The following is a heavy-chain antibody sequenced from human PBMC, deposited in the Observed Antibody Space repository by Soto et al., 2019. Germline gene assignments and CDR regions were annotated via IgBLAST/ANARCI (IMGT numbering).Heavy chain of an antibody. V-gene: IGHV1-18*04. J-gene: IGHJ6*02. Sequence: ASVKVSCKASGYTFTSYGISWVRQAPGQGLEWMGWISANSGNTNYAQKFQGRVTMTTDTSISTAYMELSSLRSEDTAVYYCARENTIFGVVTLYYYYYYGMDVWGQGTTVTVSS. CDR3: ARENTIFGVVTLYYYYYYGMDV. CDR2: ISANSGNT. D-gene: IGHD3-3*01. CDR1: GYTFTSYG.